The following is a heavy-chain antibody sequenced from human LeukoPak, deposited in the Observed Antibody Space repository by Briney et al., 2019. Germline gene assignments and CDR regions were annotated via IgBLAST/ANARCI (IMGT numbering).Heavy chain of an antibody. D-gene: IGHD2-15*01. Sequence: GASVKVSCKASGYTFTSYGISWVRQAPGQGLEWMGWISSYNGNTYYAPNIQGRVTMTTDTSTSTAYMELRSLRSDDMAVYYCARDNLAAIAGWGLDYWGQGTLVTVSS. J-gene: IGHJ4*02. CDR3: ARDNLAAIAGWGLDY. CDR2: ISSYNGNT. V-gene: IGHV1-18*03. CDR1: GYTFTSYG.